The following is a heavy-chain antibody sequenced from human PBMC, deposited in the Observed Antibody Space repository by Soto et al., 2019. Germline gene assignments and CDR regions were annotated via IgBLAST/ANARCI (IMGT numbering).Heavy chain of an antibody. J-gene: IGHJ4*02. V-gene: IGHV6-1*01. CDR3: ARVHCSAGTCLDGLDF. CDR2: IYYRSKRIH. CDR1: GDSVSSNGAC. D-gene: IGHD2-15*01. Sequence: SQTLSLTCVISGDSVSSNGACWNWIRQSPSRGLQWPGRIYYRSKRIHDYAASVESRLAINPDTSRNQFYLQLNYVTPEDTAVYYCARVHCSAGTCLDGLDFWGQGAKVTVSS.